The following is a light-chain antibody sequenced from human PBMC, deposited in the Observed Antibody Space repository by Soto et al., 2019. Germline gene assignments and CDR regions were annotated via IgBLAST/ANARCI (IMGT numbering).Light chain of an antibody. CDR1: QSVRSRY. V-gene: IGKV3-20*01. J-gene: IGKJ4*01. CDR2: GAS. CDR3: QQYGSSPRS. Sequence: EIVLTQSPGTLSLSLGERATLSCTARQSVRSRYLAWYQQKPGQAPRLLIYGASSRATGIPDRFSGSGSGTDFTLTISRLEPEDFAVYYCQQYGSSPRSFGGGTKVEIK.